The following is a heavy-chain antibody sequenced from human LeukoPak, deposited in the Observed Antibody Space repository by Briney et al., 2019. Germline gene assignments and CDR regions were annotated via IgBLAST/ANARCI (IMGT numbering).Heavy chain of an antibody. Sequence: GGSLRLSCAASGFTFSYVWMSWVRQAPGKGLEWVAVIWYDGSNKYYADSVKGRFTISRDNSKNTLYLQMNSLRAEDTAVYYCARDQGYSSSWYPYYYGMDVWGQGTTVTVSS. J-gene: IGHJ6*02. D-gene: IGHD6-13*01. CDR2: IWYDGSNK. CDR3: ARDQGYSSSWYPYYYGMDV. V-gene: IGHV3-33*08. CDR1: GFTFSYVW.